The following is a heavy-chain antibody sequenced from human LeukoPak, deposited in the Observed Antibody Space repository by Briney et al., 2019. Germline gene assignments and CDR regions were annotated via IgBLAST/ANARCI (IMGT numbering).Heavy chain of an antibody. CDR3: AKDPHRYSSSWYLFDY. CDR2: ISWNSGSI. V-gene: IGHV3-9*03. J-gene: IGHJ4*02. D-gene: IGHD6-13*01. Sequence: GGSLRLSCAASGFTFDDYAMHWVRQAPGKGLEWVSGISWNSGSIGYADSMKGRFTISRDNAKNSLYLQMNSLRAEDMALYYCAKDPHRYSSSWYLFDYWGQGTLVTVSS. CDR1: GFTFDDYA.